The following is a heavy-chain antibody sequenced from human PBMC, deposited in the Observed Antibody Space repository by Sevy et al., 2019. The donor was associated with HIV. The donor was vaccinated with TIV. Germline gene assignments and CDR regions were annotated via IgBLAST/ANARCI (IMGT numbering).Heavy chain of an antibody. CDR2: IYYSGST. D-gene: IGHD2-21*01. Sequence: SETLSLTCTVSGGSISSGGYYWSWIRQHPGKGLEWIGYIYYSGSTYYNPSLKSRVTISVDTSKNQFSLKLSSVTAADTAVYYCARGGVRAWFDPWGQGTLVTVSS. J-gene: IGHJ5*02. CDR1: GGSISSGGYY. V-gene: IGHV4-31*03. CDR3: ARGGVRAWFDP.